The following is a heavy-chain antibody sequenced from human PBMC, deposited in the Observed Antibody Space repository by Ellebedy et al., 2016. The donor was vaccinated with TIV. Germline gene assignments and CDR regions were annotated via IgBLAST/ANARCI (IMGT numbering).Heavy chain of an antibody. CDR2: ISGSGGST. J-gene: IGHJ5*01. CDR1: GFTFSSYA. D-gene: IGHD6-19*01. Sequence: GESLKISXAASGFTFSSYAMSWVRQAPGKGLEWVSAISGSGGSTYYADSVKGRFTISRDNSKNTLYLQMNSLRAEDTAVYYCANPAVGYSSGWFGYWGQGTLVTVSS. V-gene: IGHV3-23*01. CDR3: ANPAVGYSSGWFGY.